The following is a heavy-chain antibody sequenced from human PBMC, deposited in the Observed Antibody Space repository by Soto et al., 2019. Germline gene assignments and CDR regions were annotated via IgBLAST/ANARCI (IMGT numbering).Heavy chain of an antibody. D-gene: IGHD3-9*01. J-gene: IGHJ6*02. Sequence: GGSLRLSCAASGFTFSSYAMSWVRQAPGKGLEWVSAISGSGGSTYYADSVKGRFTISRDNSKNTLYLQMNSLRAEDTAVYYCAKEQYYDILTGYYNRGSSYGMDVWGQGTTVTVSS. CDR3: AKEQYYDILTGYYNRGSSYGMDV. V-gene: IGHV3-23*01. CDR1: GFTFSSYA. CDR2: ISGSGGST.